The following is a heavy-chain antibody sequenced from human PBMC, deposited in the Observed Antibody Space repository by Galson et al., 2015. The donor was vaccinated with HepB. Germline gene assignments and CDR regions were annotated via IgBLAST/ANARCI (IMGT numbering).Heavy chain of an antibody. CDR3: TATRIPGDP. J-gene: IGHJ5*02. CDR2: IVVGSGNT. V-gene: IGHV1-58*01. D-gene: IGHD1-14*01. Sequence: SVKVSCKASGFTFRDSAVQWVRQARGESLEWSGWIVVGSGNTNYAQKFQERVTITRDMSTSMVYMELSSLKSEDTAVYYCTATRIPGDPWGQGTLVTVSS. CDR1: GFTFRDSA.